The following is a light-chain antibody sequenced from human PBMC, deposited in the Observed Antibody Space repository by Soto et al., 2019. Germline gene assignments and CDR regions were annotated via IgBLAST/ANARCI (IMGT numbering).Light chain of an antibody. V-gene: IGKV4-1*01. Sequence: DIVMTQSPEYLAVSMGERATINCRSSQSILYSSNNKNLIAWYQQKPGQPPKLLIYWASTRQSGVPDRFSGSGSGRDFTLTISSLQAEDVAVYYCQQYYSPPRYTFGQGTRLGIK. J-gene: IGKJ2*01. CDR1: QSILYSSNNKNL. CDR2: WAS. CDR3: QQYYSPPRYT.